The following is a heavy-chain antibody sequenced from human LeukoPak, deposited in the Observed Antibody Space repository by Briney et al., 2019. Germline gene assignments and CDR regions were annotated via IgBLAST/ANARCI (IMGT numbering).Heavy chain of an antibody. CDR1: GFTVTSNY. J-gene: IGHJ4*02. CDR3: AKNGDSTFDY. D-gene: IGHD4-17*01. V-gene: IGHV3-66*02. CDR2: LYSGGSA. Sequence: PGGSLSLSCAASGFTVTSNYMSWVRQAPGKGLEWVSVLYSGGSAYYADSVKGRFTISRDNSKNTLYLQMNSLRAEDTAVYYCAKNGDSTFDYWGQGTLVTVSS.